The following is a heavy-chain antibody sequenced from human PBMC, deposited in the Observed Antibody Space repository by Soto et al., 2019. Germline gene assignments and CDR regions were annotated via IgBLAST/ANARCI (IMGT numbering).Heavy chain of an antibody. V-gene: IGHV4-59*02. Sequence: SETLSLTCTVSGGSASNFYWSWIRQPPGKGLEWIAYMYYTGNANYNPSFRSRVTMSVDTSKNQASLKLTSVTAADTAIYYCARSLEPSWFDPWGQGTRVTVSS. CDR2: MYYTGNA. J-gene: IGHJ5*02. CDR3: ARSLEPSWFDP. CDR1: GGSASNFY.